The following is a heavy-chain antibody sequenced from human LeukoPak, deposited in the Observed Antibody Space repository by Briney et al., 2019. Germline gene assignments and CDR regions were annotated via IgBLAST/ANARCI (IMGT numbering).Heavy chain of an antibody. J-gene: IGHJ4*02. CDR2: IYYSGST. D-gene: IGHD2-21*01. Sequence: PSETLSLTCTVSGGSISSSSYYWGWIRQPPGKGLEWIGSIYYSGSTYYNPSLKSRVSISIDTSKNQFSLNLSSVTAADTVVYYCARRAGGAFDYWGQGTLVTVSS. CDR1: GGSISSSSYY. V-gene: IGHV4-39*01. CDR3: ARRAGGAFDY.